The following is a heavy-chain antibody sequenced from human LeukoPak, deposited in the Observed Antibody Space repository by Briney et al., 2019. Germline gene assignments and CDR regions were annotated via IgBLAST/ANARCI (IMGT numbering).Heavy chain of an antibody. CDR3: ARLVVVIPDY. CDR2: IYHSGST. Sequence: PSETLSLTCTVSGYSINSGFYWGWIRQPPGKGLEGIGSIYHSGSTHYKSSLKSRVTISVDTSKNQLSLKLTSVTAADTAVYYCARLVVVIPDYWGQGTLVTVSS. D-gene: IGHD3-22*01. CDR1: GYSINSGFY. V-gene: IGHV4-38-2*02. J-gene: IGHJ4*02.